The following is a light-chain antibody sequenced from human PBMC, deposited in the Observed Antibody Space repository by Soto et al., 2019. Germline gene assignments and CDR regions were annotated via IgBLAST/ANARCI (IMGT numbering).Light chain of an antibody. J-gene: IGLJ3*02. CDR1: QYVGGYNH. V-gene: IGLV2-11*01. CDR3: CSYAGSYSWV. Sequence: QSAPNPPRLIFRVSWTASNHPFPWNHQYVGGYNHVPWYQPHPGKAPKLMIYDVSKRPSGVPDRFSGSKSGNTASLTISGLQAEDEADYYCCSYAGSYSWVFGGGTKLTVL. CDR2: DVS.